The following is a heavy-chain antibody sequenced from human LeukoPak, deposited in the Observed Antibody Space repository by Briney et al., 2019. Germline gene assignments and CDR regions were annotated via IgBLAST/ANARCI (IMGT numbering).Heavy chain of an antibody. D-gene: IGHD3-10*01. Sequence: GRSLRLSCAASGFTFDDYAMHWVRQAPGKGLEWVSGISWNSGSIGYADSVKGRFTISRDKAKNSLYLQMNSLRAEDTALYYCASGSQVDYWGQGTLVTVSS. CDR1: GFTFDDYA. CDR2: ISWNSGSI. V-gene: IGHV3-9*01. J-gene: IGHJ4*02. CDR3: ASGSQVDY.